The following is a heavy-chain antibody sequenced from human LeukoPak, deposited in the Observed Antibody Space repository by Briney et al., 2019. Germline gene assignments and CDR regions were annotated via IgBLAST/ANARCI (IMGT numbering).Heavy chain of an antibody. Sequence: SVKVSCKASGGTFSSYAISWVRQAPGQGLEWMGGIIPIFGTANYAQKFQGRVTITTDESTSTAYMELSSLRSEDTAVYYCARERKAVSGGYLFDYWGQGTLVTVSS. D-gene: IGHD1-26*01. V-gene: IGHV1-69*05. CDR1: GGTFSSYA. CDR3: ARERKAVSGGYLFDY. CDR2: IIPIFGTA. J-gene: IGHJ4*02.